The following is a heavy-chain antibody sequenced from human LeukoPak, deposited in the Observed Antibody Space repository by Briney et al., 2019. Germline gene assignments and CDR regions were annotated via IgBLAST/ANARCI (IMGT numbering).Heavy chain of an antibody. J-gene: IGHJ4*02. D-gene: IGHD3-10*01. CDR2: INHSGST. CDR3: ARNVLLWFGELLALDY. Sequence: PSETLSLTCAVYGGSFSGYYWSWIRQPPGKGLEWIGEINHSGSTNYNPSLKSRVTISVDTSKNQFSLKLSSVTAADTAVYYCARNVLLWFGELLALDYWGQGTLVTVSS. V-gene: IGHV4-34*01. CDR1: GGSFSGYY.